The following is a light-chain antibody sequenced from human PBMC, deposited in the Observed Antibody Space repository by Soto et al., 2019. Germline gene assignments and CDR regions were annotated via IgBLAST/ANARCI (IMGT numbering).Light chain of an antibody. CDR3: HQYDSSPLT. J-gene: IGKJ4*01. Sequence: EIVLTQSPGTLSLSPGERATLSCRASQSVSSSYLAWYQQKPGQAPRLLIYGASSRATGIPDRFSGSGSGXXXXXTIXRLEPXDFAVYYCHQYDSSPLTFGGGTKVQIK. V-gene: IGKV3-20*01. CDR1: QSVSSSY. CDR2: GAS.